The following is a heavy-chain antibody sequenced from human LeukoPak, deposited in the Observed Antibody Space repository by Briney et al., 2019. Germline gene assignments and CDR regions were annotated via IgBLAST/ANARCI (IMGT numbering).Heavy chain of an antibody. CDR3: AKWVPRSLESIYGMDV. Sequence: GGSLRLSCAASGFKFSDYAMNWVRQAPGKGLEWVSGMSGTRGTSYYADSAKGRFTISRDNSESTLDLQMNSLRVEDTAVYYCAKWVPRSLESIYGMDVWGQGTTVIVSS. CDR2: MSGTRGTS. D-gene: IGHD3-3*01. V-gene: IGHV3-23*01. J-gene: IGHJ6*02. CDR1: GFKFSDYA.